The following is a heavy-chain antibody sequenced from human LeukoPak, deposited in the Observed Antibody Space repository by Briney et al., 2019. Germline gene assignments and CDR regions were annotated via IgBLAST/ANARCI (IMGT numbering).Heavy chain of an antibody. Sequence: ASVKVSCKASGYTFTSYGISWVRQAPGQGLEWMGWISAYNGNTNYAQKLQGRVTMTTDTSTSTAYMELRSLRSDDTAVYYCARVALVSSTSCYLLFDYWGQGTLVTVSS. CDR1: GYTFTSYG. CDR3: ARVALVSSTSCYLLFDY. V-gene: IGHV1-18*01. D-gene: IGHD2-2*01. CDR2: ISAYNGNT. J-gene: IGHJ4*02.